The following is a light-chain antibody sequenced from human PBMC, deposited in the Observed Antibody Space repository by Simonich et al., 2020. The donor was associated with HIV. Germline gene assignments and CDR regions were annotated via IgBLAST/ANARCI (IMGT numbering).Light chain of an antibody. Sequence: DIQLTQTPSSLSASVGDRVTITCRASQYITKYLNCYQQKPGKAPELLIYASSNLQSGVPSRFSGSGSGTDFTLTISSLQPEDFATYYCQQSHTTPYTFGQGTKLDIK. CDR2: ASS. J-gene: IGKJ2*01. CDR1: QYITKY. CDR3: QQSHTTPYT. V-gene: IGKV1-39*01.